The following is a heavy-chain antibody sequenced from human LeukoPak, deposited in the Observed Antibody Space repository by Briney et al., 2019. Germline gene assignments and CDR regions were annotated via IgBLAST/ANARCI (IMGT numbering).Heavy chain of an antibody. J-gene: IGHJ4*02. D-gene: IGHD3-22*01. CDR2: IYYSGST. CDR1: GGSISSSSYY. Sequence: SETLSLTCTVSGGSISSSSYYWGWIRQPPGKGLEWIGSIYYSGSTYYNPSLKSRVTISVDTSKNQFSLKLSSVTAADTAVYYCAGRPDQYYYDGSGYPRPSPFDYWGQGTLVTVSS. V-gene: IGHV4-39*01. CDR3: AGRPDQYYYDGSGYPRPSPFDY.